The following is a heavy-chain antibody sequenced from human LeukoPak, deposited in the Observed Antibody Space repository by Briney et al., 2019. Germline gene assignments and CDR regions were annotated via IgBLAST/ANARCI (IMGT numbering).Heavy chain of an antibody. CDR3: ARGQYNYGYIYDY. V-gene: IGHV3-21*01. D-gene: IGHD5-18*01. CDR2: ISSSSSYT. CDR1: GFTFSSLS. J-gene: IGHJ4*02. Sequence: PGGSLRLSCAAPGFTFSSLSMNWVRQAPGKGLEWVSSISSSSSYTYYAHSVKGRFTPSTDNVKNSLYLQMNSLRAEDTAVYYCARGQYNYGYIYDYWGQGTLVTVSS.